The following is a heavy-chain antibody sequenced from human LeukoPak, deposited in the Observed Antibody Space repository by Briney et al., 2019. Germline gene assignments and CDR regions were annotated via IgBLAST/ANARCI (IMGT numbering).Heavy chain of an antibody. CDR2: ISGSGGSA. V-gene: IGHV3-23*01. Sequence: PGGSLRLSCAASGFTFSSYAMSWVRQAPGKGLEWVSAISGSGGSAYYADSVKGRFTISRDNSKNTLYLQMNSLGAEDTAVYYCAKDPPGIAVAPPDYWGQGTLVTVSS. CDR1: GFTFSSYA. J-gene: IGHJ4*02. CDR3: AKDPPGIAVAPPDY. D-gene: IGHD6-19*01.